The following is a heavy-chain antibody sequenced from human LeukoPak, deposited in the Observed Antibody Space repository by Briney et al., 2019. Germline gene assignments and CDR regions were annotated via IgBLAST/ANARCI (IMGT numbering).Heavy chain of an antibody. CDR3: ARGIVGAHSAFDI. J-gene: IGHJ3*02. D-gene: IGHD1-26*01. Sequence: GGSLRLSCAASGFTFSSYDMHWVRHATGKGLEWVSDIGTAGDTYYPGSVKGRFTISRENAKNSLYLQMNSLRAGDTAVYYCARGIVGAHSAFDIWGQGTMVTVSS. CDR1: GFTFSSYD. CDR2: IGTAGDT. V-gene: IGHV3-13*01.